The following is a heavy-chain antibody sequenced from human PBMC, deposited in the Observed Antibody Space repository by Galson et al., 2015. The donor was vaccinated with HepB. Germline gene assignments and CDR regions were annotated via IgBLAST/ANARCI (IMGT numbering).Heavy chain of an antibody. CDR2: IYYSGST. Sequence: TLSLTCTVSGGSISSGGYYWSWIRQHPGKGLEWIGYIYYSGSTYYNPSLKSRVTISVDTSKNQFSLKLSSVTAADTAVYYCARGELRYAFRGVGTVDYWGQGTLVTVSS. CDR3: ARGELRYAFRGVGTVDY. CDR1: GGSISSGGYY. V-gene: IGHV4-31*03. D-gene: IGHD2-2*01. J-gene: IGHJ4*02.